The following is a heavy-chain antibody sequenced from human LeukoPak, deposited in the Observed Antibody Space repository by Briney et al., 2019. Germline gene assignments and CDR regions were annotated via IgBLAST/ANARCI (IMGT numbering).Heavy chain of an antibody. V-gene: IGHV3-30*18. J-gene: IGHJ4*02. CDR1: GFTFSSYG. Sequence: GGSLRLSCAASGFTFSSYGMHWVRQAPGKGLEWVAVISYDGSNKYYADSVKGRFTISRDNSKNTLYLQMNSLRAEDTAVYYCAKDGRLHRLRGYSYGFDYWGQGTLVTVSS. CDR2: ISYDGSNK. CDR3: AKDGRLHRLRGYSYGFDY. D-gene: IGHD5-18*01.